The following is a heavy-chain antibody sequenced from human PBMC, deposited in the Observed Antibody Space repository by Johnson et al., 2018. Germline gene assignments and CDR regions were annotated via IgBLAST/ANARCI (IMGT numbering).Heavy chain of an antibody. CDR2: IYPGDSDT. V-gene: IGHV5-51*01. CDR1: GYSFTSYW. CDR3: AGRYRSSGGSYTIDAFDI. J-gene: IGHJ3*02. Sequence: EVQLVETGAEVKKPGESLKISCKGSGYSFTSYWIGWVRQMPGKGLEWMGIIYPGDSDTRYSPSFQGQVTIPADKSISTAYLQWSSLKASDTAMYYCAGRYRSSGGSYTIDAFDIWGQGTMVTVSS. D-gene: IGHD2-15*01.